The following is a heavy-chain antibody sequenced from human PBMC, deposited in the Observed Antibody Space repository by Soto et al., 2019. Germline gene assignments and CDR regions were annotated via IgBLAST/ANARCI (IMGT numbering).Heavy chain of an antibody. D-gene: IGHD1-20*01. CDR2: IDGVWTGT. J-gene: IGHJ4*02. CDR1: GFTFTNYW. Sequence: EVQLVQSGGGSVQPGGSLRLSCAASGFTFTNYWMHWVRKVPGKGLVWVSRIDGVWTGTSYSDSVRGRFTISRDNADNMLYLQMHSLRDEDTAVYYCITVFEYWGQGILVTVSS. V-gene: IGHV3-74*01. CDR3: ITVFEY.